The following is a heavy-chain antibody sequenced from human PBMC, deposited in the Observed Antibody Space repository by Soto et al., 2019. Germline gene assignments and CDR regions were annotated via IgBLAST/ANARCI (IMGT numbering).Heavy chain of an antibody. V-gene: IGHV4-34*01. CDR1: GGSFSGYY. D-gene: IGHD2-2*02. Sequence: SETLSLTCAVYGGSFSGYYWSWIRQPPGKGLEWIGEINHSGSTNYNPSLKSRVTISVDTSKNQFSLKLSSVTAADTAVYYCARGVLGYCSSTSCYTTAVGWFDPWGQGTLDTVSS. J-gene: IGHJ5*02. CDR2: INHSGST. CDR3: ARGVLGYCSSTSCYTTAVGWFDP.